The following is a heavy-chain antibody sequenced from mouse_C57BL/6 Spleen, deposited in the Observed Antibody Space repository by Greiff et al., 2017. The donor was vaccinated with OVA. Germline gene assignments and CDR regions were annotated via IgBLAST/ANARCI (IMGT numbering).Heavy chain of an antibody. CDR1: GYTFTSYW. V-gene: IGHV1-69*01. CDR2: IAPSDSYT. CDR3: ARGEGYWYFDV. Sequence: VQLQQPGAELVMPGASVKLSCKASGYTFTSYWMHWVKQRPGQGLGWIGEIAPSDSYTTSNHKFKGKSTLTVDKYSSTDYMQLSSLTSEDSAVYYCARGEGYWYFDVWGTGTTVTVSS. J-gene: IGHJ1*03.